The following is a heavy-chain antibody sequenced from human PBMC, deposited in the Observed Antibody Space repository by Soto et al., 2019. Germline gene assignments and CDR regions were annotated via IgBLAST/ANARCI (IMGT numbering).Heavy chain of an antibody. Sequence: SQTLSLTCAISGDSVSSNSAAWNWIRQSPSRGLEWLGRTYYRSKWYNDYAVSVKSRITINPDTSKNQFSLQLNSVTPEDTAVYYCAGGGDWNDDRTWFDPWGQGTLVTVSS. CDR1: GDSVSSNSAA. V-gene: IGHV6-1*01. D-gene: IGHD1-1*01. CDR2: TYYRSKWYN. CDR3: AGGGDWNDDRTWFDP. J-gene: IGHJ5*02.